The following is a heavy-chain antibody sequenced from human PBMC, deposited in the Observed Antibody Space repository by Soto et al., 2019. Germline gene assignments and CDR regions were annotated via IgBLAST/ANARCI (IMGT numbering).Heavy chain of an antibody. CDR3: ARELSGSWYNWFDP. D-gene: IGHD5-12*01. J-gene: IGHJ5*02. CDR1: GFSVSSNS. Sequence: EMQLVESGGGLIQPGGSLRLSCAASGFSVSSNSMSWVRQAPGKGLEWVSVIHSDVTTYYADSVTGRFIISRDNSKDTLYLQMNRLRAEDTAVYYCARELSGSWYNWFDPWGQGTLVTVSS. V-gene: IGHV3-53*01. CDR2: IHSDVTT.